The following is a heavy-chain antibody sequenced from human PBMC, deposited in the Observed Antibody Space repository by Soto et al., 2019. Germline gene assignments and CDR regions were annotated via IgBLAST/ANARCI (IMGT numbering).Heavy chain of an antibody. V-gene: IGHV1-18*01. Sequence: ASVKVYCKASGYTFTSYGISLVRQAPGQGLEWMGWISAYNGNTNYAQKLQGRVTMTTDTSTSTAYMELRSLRSDDTAVYYCARELEYSSSPPLDYWGQGTLVTVSS. D-gene: IGHD6-6*01. J-gene: IGHJ4*02. CDR3: ARELEYSSSPPLDY. CDR2: ISAYNGNT. CDR1: GYTFTSYG.